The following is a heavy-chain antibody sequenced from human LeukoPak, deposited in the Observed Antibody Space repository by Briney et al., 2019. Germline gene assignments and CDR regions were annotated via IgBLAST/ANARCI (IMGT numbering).Heavy chain of an antibody. Sequence: ASVKVSYKASGYTFTSYYMHWVRQAPGQGLEWMGIINPSGGSTSYTRKFQGRVTMTRDTSTSTVYMELSNLRSEDTAVYYCAREGFPPKISDFWSGLGPYYYYGMDVWGQGTTVTVS. CDR3: AREGFPPKISDFWSGLGPYYYYGMDV. V-gene: IGHV1-46*01. CDR1: GYTFTSYY. CDR2: INPSGGST. J-gene: IGHJ6*02. D-gene: IGHD3-3*01.